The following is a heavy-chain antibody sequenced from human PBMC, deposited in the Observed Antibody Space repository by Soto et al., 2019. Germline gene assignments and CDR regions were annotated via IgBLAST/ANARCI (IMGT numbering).Heavy chain of an antibody. CDR3: TSLLYYDY. CDR1: GFTFSSYS. V-gene: IGHV3-21*01. D-gene: IGHD3-10*01. J-gene: IGHJ4*02. Sequence: EVQLVESGGGLVKPGGTLRLSCAASGFTFSSYSMNWVRQAPGKGLEWVSSISSSSSYIHYVDSVKGRFTNSKDNAKNSLYLQMNSLGAEDTAVYYCTSLLYYDYWGQGTLVTVSS. CDR2: ISSSSSYI.